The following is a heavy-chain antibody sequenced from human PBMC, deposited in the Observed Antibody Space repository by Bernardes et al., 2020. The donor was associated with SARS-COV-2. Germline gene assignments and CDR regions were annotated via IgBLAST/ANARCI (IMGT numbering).Heavy chain of an antibody. V-gene: IGHV4-4*02. D-gene: IGHD2-21*02. CDR2: IYHSGST. CDR3: ARFGVVVTATRYFDL. Sequence: TLSLTCTVSGGSISSSNWWSWVRQPPGKGLEWIGEIYHSGSTNYNPSLKSRVTISVDKSKNQFSLKLSSVTAADTAVYYCARFGVVVTATRYFDLWGRGTLVTVSS. CDR1: GGSISSSNW. J-gene: IGHJ2*01.